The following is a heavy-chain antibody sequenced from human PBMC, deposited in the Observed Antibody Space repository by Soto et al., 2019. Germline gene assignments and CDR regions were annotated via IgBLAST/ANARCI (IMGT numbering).Heavy chain of an antibody. CDR3: ARLPRSLNAYDSYHFDY. V-gene: IGHV4-4*02. Sequence: QVQLQESGPGLVKPSGTLSLTCAVSGASISSSNWWSWVRQPPGKGLEWIGEIYHDGSTNYNPSLKSRVTMSVDKSKHQFSLNLSSVTAADTAVYYCARLPRSLNAYDSYHFDYWGQGTLVTVSS. CDR1: GASISSSNW. CDR2: IYHDGST. J-gene: IGHJ4*02. D-gene: IGHD1-1*01.